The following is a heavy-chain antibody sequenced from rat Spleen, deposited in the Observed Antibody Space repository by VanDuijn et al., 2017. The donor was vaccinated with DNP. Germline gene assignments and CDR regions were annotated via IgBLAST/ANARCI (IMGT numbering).Heavy chain of an antibody. Sequence: EVQLVESGGGLVQPGRSLKLSCAASGFTFSDYYMAWVRQAPKKGLEWVASISYEGSSTYYGDSVKGRFTISRDNAKSTLYLQMNSLRSEDTATYYCARHQTAGDYGGQGVMVTVSS. V-gene: IGHV5-22*01. D-gene: IGHD1-4*01. CDR2: ISYEGSST. CDR3: ARHQTAGDY. CDR1: GFTFSDYY. J-gene: IGHJ2*01.